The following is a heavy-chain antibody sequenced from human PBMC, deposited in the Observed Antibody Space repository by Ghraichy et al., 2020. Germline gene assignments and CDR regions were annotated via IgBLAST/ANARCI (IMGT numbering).Heavy chain of an antibody. J-gene: IGHJ4*02. Sequence: GGSLRLSCAASGFTFSGSAMHWVRQASGKGLEWVGRIRSKANSYATAYAASVKGRFTISRDDSKNTAYLQMNSLKTEDTAVYYCTRRLEVDGGNPFDYWGQGTLVTVSS. D-gene: IGHD4-23*01. CDR3: TRRLEVDGGNPFDY. CDR1: GFTFSGSA. V-gene: IGHV3-73*01. CDR2: IRSKANSYAT.